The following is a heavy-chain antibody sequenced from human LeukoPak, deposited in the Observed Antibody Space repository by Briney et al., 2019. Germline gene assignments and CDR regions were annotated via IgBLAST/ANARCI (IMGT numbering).Heavy chain of an antibody. Sequence: SETLSLTCTVSGYSISSGYYWGRIRQPPGKGLEWIGSIYHSGSTYYNPSLKSRVTISVDTSKNQFSLKLSSVTAADTAVYYCARDLIYDTVTPDYWGQGTLVTVSS. J-gene: IGHJ4*02. CDR1: GYSISSGYY. CDR2: IYHSGST. V-gene: IGHV4-38-2*02. D-gene: IGHD4-17*01. CDR3: ARDLIYDTVTPDY.